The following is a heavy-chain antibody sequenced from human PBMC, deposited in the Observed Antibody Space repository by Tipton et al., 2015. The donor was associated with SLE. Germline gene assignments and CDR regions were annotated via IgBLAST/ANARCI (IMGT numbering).Heavy chain of an antibody. CDR2: TYYMSKWYN. D-gene: IGHD4-23*01. J-gene: IGHJ5*02. CDR1: GDSVSSNSAA. Sequence: GLVKPSQTLSLTCAISGDSVSSNSAAWNWIRQSPSRGLEWLGRTYYMSKWYNDYAVSVKSRIIINPDTSKNQSPLNLRSLTAADTAVYYCARGGTGDGRNPFDPWGQGTLVTVSS. V-gene: IGHV6-1*01. CDR3: ARGGTGDGRNPFDP.